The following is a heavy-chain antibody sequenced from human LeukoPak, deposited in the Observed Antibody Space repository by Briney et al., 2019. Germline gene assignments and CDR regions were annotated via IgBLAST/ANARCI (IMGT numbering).Heavy chain of an antibody. Sequence: PGASLRPPCAASGLTFRRHSMDWVRQAPGKVLAWVSSISSSSSYIYYADSVKGRFTISRENAKNSLYLQMNSLRAEDTAVYYCARDGRSSSLDYWGQGTLVTVSS. V-gene: IGHV3-21*01. J-gene: IGHJ4*02. CDR2: ISSSSSYI. CDR1: GLTFRRHS. CDR3: ARDGRSSSLDY. D-gene: IGHD6-13*01.